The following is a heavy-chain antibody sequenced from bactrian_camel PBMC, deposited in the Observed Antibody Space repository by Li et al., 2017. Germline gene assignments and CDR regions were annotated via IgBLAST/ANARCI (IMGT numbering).Heavy chain of an antibody. CDR3: AKDYVEGLGIDY. CDR1: GFTFSSYA. J-gene: IGHJ4*01. D-gene: IGHD5*01. Sequence: VQLVESGGGLVQPGGSLRLSCAASGFTFSSYAMNWVRQAPGKGLEWVSSINNDGARTYYADSVKGRFTISRDNAKNTLYLQLNSLKTEDTAMYYCAKDYVEGLGIDYWGQGTQVTVS. CDR2: INNDGART. V-gene: IGHV3S1*01.